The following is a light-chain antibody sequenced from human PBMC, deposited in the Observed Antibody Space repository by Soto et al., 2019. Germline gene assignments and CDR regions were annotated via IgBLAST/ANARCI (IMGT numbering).Light chain of an antibody. Sequence: QPVLTQPPSASGTPGQRVTISCSGSSSNIGSNYVYWYQQLPGTAPKLLIYRNNQRPSGVPDRFSGSKSDTSASLAISGLRSEDEADYYCAAWDDSLSVLFGGGTQLTVL. V-gene: IGLV1-47*01. CDR3: AAWDDSLSVL. CDR2: RNN. CDR1: SSNIGSNY. J-gene: IGLJ2*01.